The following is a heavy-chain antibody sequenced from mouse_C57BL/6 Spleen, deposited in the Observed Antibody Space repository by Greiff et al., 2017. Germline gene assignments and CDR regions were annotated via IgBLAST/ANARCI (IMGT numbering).Heavy chain of an antibody. D-gene: IGHD2-4*01. Sequence: QVQLQQSDAELVKPGASVKISCKASGYTFTDYTIHWMKQRPEQGLEWIGYIYPRDGSTKYNEKFKGKATLTADKSSSTAYMQLNSLTSEDSAVYFCARPIYCDYDDDGYFDVSGTGTTVTVSS. CDR2: IYPRDGST. CDR1: GYTFTDYT. CDR3: ARPIYCDYDDDGYFDV. V-gene: IGHV1-78*01. J-gene: IGHJ1*03.